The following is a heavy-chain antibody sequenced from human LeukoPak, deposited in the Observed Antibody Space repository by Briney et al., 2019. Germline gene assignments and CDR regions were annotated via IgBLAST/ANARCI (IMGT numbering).Heavy chain of an antibody. CDR1: GFTFSSYG. Sequence: GGSLRLSCAASGFTFSSYGMHWVRQALGKGLEWVAVISYDGSNKYYADSVKGRFTISRDNSKNTLYLQMNSLRAEDTAVYYCAKAAVAVYYYYYGMDVWGQGTTVTVSS. CDR2: ISYDGSNK. J-gene: IGHJ6*02. V-gene: IGHV3-30*18. CDR3: AKAAVAVYYYYYGMDV. D-gene: IGHD6-19*01.